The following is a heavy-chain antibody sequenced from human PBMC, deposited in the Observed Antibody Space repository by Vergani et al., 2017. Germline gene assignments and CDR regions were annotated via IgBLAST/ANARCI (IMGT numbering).Heavy chain of an antibody. Sequence: QMQLQESGPGLVKPPGTLSLTCAVSGCSVSSSSWWCWVRQPPGKGLEWIGEIYHSGTTNFNPSLKSRVTMSIDKSKNQFSLKLNSVTAADTAVYYCTRGYGDYGADWGQGILVTVSS. D-gene: IGHD4-17*01. CDR2: IYHSGTT. CDR1: GCSVSSSSW. CDR3: TRGYGDYGAD. V-gene: IGHV4-4*03. J-gene: IGHJ4*02.